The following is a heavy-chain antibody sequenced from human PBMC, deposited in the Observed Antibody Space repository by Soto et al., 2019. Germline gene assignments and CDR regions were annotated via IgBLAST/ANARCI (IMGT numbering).Heavy chain of an antibody. V-gene: IGHV1-69*13. Sequence: SVKVSCKASGGTFSSYVISWVRQAPGQGLEWMGGIVPIFGTANYAQKFQGRVTITADESTSTAYMELSSLRSEDTAVYYCARGFGQYDILTGPHRRRFGMDVWGQGTTVTVSS. J-gene: IGHJ6*02. CDR3: ARGFGQYDILTGPHRRRFGMDV. D-gene: IGHD3-9*01. CDR2: IVPIFGTA. CDR1: GGTFSSYV.